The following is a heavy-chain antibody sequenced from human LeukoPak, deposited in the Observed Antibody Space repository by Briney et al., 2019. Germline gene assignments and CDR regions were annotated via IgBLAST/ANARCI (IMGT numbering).Heavy chain of an antibody. CDR3: ARGNSSGSYYFDY. D-gene: IGHD6-19*01. Sequence: PGGSLRLSCAASGFTFDDYGMSWVRQAPGEGLEWGSGINWNGGSTGYADSVKGRFTISRDNAKNSLYLQMNSLRAEDTALYYCARGNSSGSYYFDYWGQGTLVTVSS. CDR1: GFTFDDYG. V-gene: IGHV3-20*04. CDR2: INWNGGST. J-gene: IGHJ4*02.